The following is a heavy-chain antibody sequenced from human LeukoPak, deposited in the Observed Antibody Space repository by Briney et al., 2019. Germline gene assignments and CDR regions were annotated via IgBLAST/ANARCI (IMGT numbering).Heavy chain of an antibody. CDR1: GYTFTSYA. CDR3: AREGVAATGLDY. J-gene: IGHJ4*02. D-gene: IGHD6-13*01. V-gene: IGHV1-3*04. CDR2: INTGNGNT. Sequence: GASVKVSCKASGYTFTSYAMNWVRQAPGQRLEWMGWINTGNGNTKYSERLQGRVTFTRDTSASTAYMELSSLRSEDTAVYYCAREGVAATGLDYWGQGTLVTVSS.